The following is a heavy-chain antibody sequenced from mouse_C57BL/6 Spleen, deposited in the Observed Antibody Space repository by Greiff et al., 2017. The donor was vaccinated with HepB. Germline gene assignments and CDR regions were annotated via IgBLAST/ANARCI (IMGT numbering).Heavy chain of an antibody. CDR2: INPNNGGT. Sequence: EVQLQQSGPELVKPGASVKISCKASGYTFTDYYMNWVKQSHGKSLEWIGDINPNNGGTSYNQKFKGKATLTVDKSSSTAYMELRSLTSEDSAVYYCAGAHYAMDYWGQGTSVTVSS. D-gene: IGHD3-1*01. J-gene: IGHJ4*01. CDR1: GYTFTDYY. CDR3: AGAHYAMDY. V-gene: IGHV1-26*01.